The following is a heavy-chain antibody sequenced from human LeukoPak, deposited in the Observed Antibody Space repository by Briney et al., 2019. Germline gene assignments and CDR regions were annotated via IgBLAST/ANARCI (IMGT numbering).Heavy chain of an antibody. CDR2: IYYSGST. J-gene: IGHJ4*02. V-gene: IGHV4-59*01. Sequence: KPSETLSLTCTVSGGSISSYYWSWIRQPPGKGLEWIGYIYYSGSTNCNPSLKSRVTISVDTSKNQFSLKLSSVTAADTAVYYCARDRNRAGLLDYWGQGTLVTVSS. D-gene: IGHD6-13*01. CDR3: ARDRNRAGLLDY. CDR1: GGSISSYY.